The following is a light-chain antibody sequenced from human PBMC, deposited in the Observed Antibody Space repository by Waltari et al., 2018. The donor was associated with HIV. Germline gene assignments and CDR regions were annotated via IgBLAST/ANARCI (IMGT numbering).Light chain of an antibody. Sequence: SYELTQPPSVSVSPGQTASITCSGDKLGDKYVSWYQQRPGQSPFLLIYQDTKRPSGIPERFSGSNSGNTATLTISGAQAMDESDYYCQASDTWTVFGGGTKLTVL. CDR3: QASDTWTV. V-gene: IGLV3-1*01. J-gene: IGLJ2*01. CDR1: KLGDKY. CDR2: QDT.